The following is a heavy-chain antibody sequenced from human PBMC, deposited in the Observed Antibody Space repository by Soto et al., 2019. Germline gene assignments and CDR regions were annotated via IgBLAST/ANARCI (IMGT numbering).Heavy chain of an antibody. CDR1: GFTFINFA. CDR2: ISGGDVAT. CDR3: ARVRTENYYGMDV. V-gene: IGHV3-23*01. Sequence: GGSLRLSCAASGFTFINFAMTWVRQAPGKGLEWVSSISGGDVATFYTDSVKGRFTISRDNAKNSLYLQMNSLRAEDTAVYYCARVRTENYYGMDVWGQGTTVTVSS. J-gene: IGHJ6*02.